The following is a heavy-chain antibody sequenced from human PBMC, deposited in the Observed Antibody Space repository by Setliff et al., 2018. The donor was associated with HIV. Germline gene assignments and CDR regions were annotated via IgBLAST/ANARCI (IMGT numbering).Heavy chain of an antibody. CDR3: ARAYGFSSSSHYYYYYMDV. D-gene: IGHD6-6*01. CDR1: GGSTNNYY. V-gene: IGHV4-59*01. CDR2: VSNGGDT. J-gene: IGHJ6*03. Sequence: PSETLSLTCAVSGGSTNNYYLTWIRQPPGKGLEWIGSVSNGGDTNYNPSLKSRVSLSLDTSKTQFSLKLTSVTAADTAVYYCARAYGFSSSSHYYYYYMDVWGKGTTVTVSS.